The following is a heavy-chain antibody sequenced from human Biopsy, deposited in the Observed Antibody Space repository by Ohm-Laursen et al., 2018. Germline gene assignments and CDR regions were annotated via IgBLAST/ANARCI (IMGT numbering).Heavy chain of an antibody. V-gene: IGHV4-4*09. Sequence: SDTLSLTCAVSGGSISSFYWTWIRRPPGKGPGWIGDISDSGSTNYKPSLKSRVIISVDTFKNQFSLNLSSVTAADTAMYYCARALPPHLQSGYLWGQGTLVTVSS. J-gene: IGHJ5*02. CDR3: ARALPPHLQSGYL. CDR1: GGSISSFY. CDR2: ISDSGST. D-gene: IGHD5-24*01.